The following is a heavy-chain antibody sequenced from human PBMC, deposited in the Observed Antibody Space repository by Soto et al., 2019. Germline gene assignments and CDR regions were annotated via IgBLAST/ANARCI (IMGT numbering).Heavy chain of an antibody. Sequence: GGFLTLSCAASGFSISSDNLYWVRQAPGRGLEWVSYISISRSTIYYADSVKGRFTISRDNAKNSLYLQMNSLRDEDTAVYYCLRAYAWVGELFDFDDWGQGTMVTVSS. CDR3: LRAYAWVGELFDFDD. J-gene: IGHJ4*02. V-gene: IGHV3-48*02. CDR1: GFSISSDN. D-gene: IGHD3-10*01. CDR2: ISISRSTI.